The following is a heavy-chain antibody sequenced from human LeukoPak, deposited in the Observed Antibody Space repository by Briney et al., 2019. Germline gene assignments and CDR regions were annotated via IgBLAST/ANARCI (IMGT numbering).Heavy chain of an antibody. CDR2: IYTSGDI. V-gene: IGHV4-4*07. CDR1: GPSISSYY. CDR3: AGGPSIPFY. J-gene: IGHJ4*02. D-gene: IGHD2-2*02. Sequence: PSETLSLTCTVSGPSISSYYRIWIRQPAGKALEWIGRIYTSGDINYSASLQSRVTMSIDTSKSQSSLNLSSVTAADTSVYYCAGGPSIPFYWGQGTLVTVSS.